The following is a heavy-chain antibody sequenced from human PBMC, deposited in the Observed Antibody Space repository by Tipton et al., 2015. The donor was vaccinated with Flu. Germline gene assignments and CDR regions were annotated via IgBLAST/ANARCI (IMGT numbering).Heavy chain of an antibody. J-gene: IGHJ5*02. CDR1: GGSMSSYY. CDR3: ARRDFSNYVSEPKNWFDI. V-gene: IGHV4-59*08. CDR2: VSRSGST. D-gene: IGHD4-11*01. Sequence: TLSLTCTVSGGSMSSYYWSWIRQFPGKGLEWIGTVSRSGSTIYNPSLKSRVTISIDRSKNQFSLRLTSVTAADTAVYFCARRDFSNYVSEPKNWFDIWGQGTLVTVSS.